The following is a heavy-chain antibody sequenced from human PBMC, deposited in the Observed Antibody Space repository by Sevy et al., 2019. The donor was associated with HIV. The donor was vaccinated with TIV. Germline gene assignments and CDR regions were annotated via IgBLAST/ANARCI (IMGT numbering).Heavy chain of an antibody. CDR2: IQYDGNNK. CDR1: GFTFSYSG. J-gene: IGHJ4*02. Sequence: GGSLRLSCAASGFTFSYSGMHWVRQAPGQGLEWVTFIQYDGNNKYYADSVKGRFTISGDNSKNTLYLQMNSLRSDDTAVYYCAKNTAAVGTGGFDYWGQGTLVTVSS. CDR3: AKNTAAVGTGGFDY. V-gene: IGHV3-30*02. D-gene: IGHD6-13*01.